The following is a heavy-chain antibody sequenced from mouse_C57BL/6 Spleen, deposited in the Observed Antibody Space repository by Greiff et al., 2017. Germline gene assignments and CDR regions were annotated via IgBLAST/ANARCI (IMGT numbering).Heavy chain of an antibody. Sequence: EVNVVESGGGLVQSGRSLRLSCATSGFTFSDFYMEWVRQAPGKGLEWIAASRNKANDYTTEYSASVKGRFIVSRDTSQSILYLQMNALRAEDTAIYYCARDDCDGWFAYWGQGTLVTVSA. CDR1: GFTFSDFY. CDR3: ARDDCDGWFAY. CDR2: SRNKANDYTT. V-gene: IGHV7-1*01. J-gene: IGHJ3*01.